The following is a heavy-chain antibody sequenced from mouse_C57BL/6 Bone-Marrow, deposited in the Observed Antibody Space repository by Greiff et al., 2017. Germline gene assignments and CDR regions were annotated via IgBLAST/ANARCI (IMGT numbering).Heavy chain of an antibody. CDR2: IHPSDSDT. CDR3: AMPTVAPYYFDY. J-gene: IGHJ2*01. V-gene: IGHV1-74*01. CDR1: GYTFTSYW. Sequence: QVQLQQPGAELVKPGASVQVSCKASGYTFTSYWMHWVKQRPGQGLEWIGRIHPSDSDTNYNQKFKGKATLTVDKSSSTAYMQLSSLTSEDSAVYYCAMPTVAPYYFDYWGQGTTLTVSS. D-gene: IGHD1-1*01.